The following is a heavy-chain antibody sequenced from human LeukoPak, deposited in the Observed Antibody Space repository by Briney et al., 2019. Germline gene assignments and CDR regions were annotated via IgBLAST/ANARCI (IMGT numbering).Heavy chain of an antibody. D-gene: IGHD4-17*01. CDR3: ARRRPTVDWFDP. Sequence: SETLSLTCTVSGGSISSSSYYWGWIRQPPGKGLEWIGSIYYSGSTYYNPSLKSRVTISVDTSKNQFSLKLSSVTAADTAVHYCARRRPTVDWFDPWGQGTLVTVSS. CDR1: GGSISSSSYY. J-gene: IGHJ5*02. V-gene: IGHV4-39*01. CDR2: IYYSGST.